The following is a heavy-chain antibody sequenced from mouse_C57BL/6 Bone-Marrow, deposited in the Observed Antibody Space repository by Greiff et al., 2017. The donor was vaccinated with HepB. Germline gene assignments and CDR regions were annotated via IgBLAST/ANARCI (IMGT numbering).Heavy chain of an antibody. CDR2: IDPSDSYT. D-gene: IGHD1-1*01. V-gene: IGHV1-50*01. J-gene: IGHJ2*01. Sequence: QVQLQQPGAELVKPGASVKLSCKASGYTFTSYWMQWVKQRPGQGLEWIGEIDPSDSYTNYNQKFKGKATLNVDTSSSTAYMQLSSLTSEDSAVYYCARSTTVVAHYFDYWGQGTTLTVSS. CDR3: ARSTTVVAHYFDY. CDR1: GYTFTSYW.